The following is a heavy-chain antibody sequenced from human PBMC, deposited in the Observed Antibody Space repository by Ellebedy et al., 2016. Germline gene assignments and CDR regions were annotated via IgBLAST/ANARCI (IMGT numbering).Heavy chain of an antibody. D-gene: IGHD4-17*01. CDR1: GFTVSSNY. CDR2: ISTGGST. J-gene: IGHJ6*02. V-gene: IGHV3-66*01. Sequence: GGSLRLSCAVSGFTVSSNYMSWVRQAPGKGLEWVSVISTGGSTYFADSVKGRFTISRDNSKNTLYLQMNSLRAEDTAVYYCARADDYGDHGYYYGMDVWGQGTTVTVSS. CDR3: ARADDYGDHGYYYGMDV.